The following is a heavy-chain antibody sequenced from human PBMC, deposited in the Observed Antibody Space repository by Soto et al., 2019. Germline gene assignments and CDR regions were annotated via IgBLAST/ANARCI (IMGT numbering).Heavy chain of an antibody. CDR1: GYTFTSYG. J-gene: IGHJ3*02. D-gene: IGHD2-21*01. CDR3: ARWGPYCGGDCLLDAFDI. CDR2: ISDYNGNT. V-gene: IGHV1-18*01. Sequence: QVQLVQSGAEVKKPGASVKVSCKASGYTFTSYGISWVRQAPGQGLEWMGWISDYNGNTKYAQKLQGRLTLTTDTSTSTAYMELRSLRSDDTAVYYCARWGPYCGGDCLLDAFDIWGQGTMVTVSS.